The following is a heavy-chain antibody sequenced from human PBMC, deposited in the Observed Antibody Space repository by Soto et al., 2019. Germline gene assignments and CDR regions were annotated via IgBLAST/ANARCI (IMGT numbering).Heavy chain of an antibody. V-gene: IGHV4-34*01. CDR2: INHSGST. D-gene: IGHD2-21*02. Sequence: SETLSLTCAVYGGSFSGYYWSWIRQPPGKGLEWIGEINHSGSTNYNPSLKSRVTMSVDTSKNQFSLKLSSVTAADTAVYYCARDLVTAIERAFDYWGQGTLVTVSS. J-gene: IGHJ4*02. CDR1: GGSFSGYY. CDR3: ARDLVTAIERAFDY.